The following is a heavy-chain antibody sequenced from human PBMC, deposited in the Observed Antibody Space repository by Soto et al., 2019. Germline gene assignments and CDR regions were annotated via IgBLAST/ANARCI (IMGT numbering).Heavy chain of an antibody. V-gene: IGHV3-23*01. CDR2: ISGSGGRT. CDR3: AKDPGASSDWHGGLY. J-gene: IGHJ4*02. D-gene: IGHD6-19*01. Sequence: EVQLLESGGGLVQPGGSLRLSCEASGFTFSSYAMSWVRQAPGKGLEWVSAISGSGGRTYYADSVKGRFTISRDNSKNTLYLQMNSLRAEDTAVYYCAKDPGASSDWHGGLYWGKGTLVTVSS. CDR1: GFTFSSYA.